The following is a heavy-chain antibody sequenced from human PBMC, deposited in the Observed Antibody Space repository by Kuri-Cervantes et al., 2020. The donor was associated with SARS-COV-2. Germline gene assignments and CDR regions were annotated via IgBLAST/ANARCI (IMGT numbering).Heavy chain of an antibody. J-gene: IGHJ4*02. Sequence: GESLKISCAASGFTVSSNYMSWVRQAPGKGLEWVSVIYSCGSTYYADSVKGRFTISRDNSKNTLYLQMNSLRAEDTAVYYCANPITMVRGVIMGLDYWGQGTLVTVSS. V-gene: IGHV3-53*05. CDR1: GFTVSSNY. CDR2: IYSCGST. D-gene: IGHD3-10*01. CDR3: ANPITMVRGVIMGLDY.